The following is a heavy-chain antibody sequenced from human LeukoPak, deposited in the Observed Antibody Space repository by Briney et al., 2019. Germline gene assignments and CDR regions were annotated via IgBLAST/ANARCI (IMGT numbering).Heavy chain of an antibody. CDR1: GFTFSEHY. CDR3: ARLYGDSSGTFFDH. V-gene: IGHV3-11*03. Sequence: GGSLRLSCAASGFTFSEHYMSWVRQAPGKGLEWLSYISSNTIYTNYADSVKGRFSISRDNAKNSLYLQMNSLRVEDTAVYFCARLYGDSSGTFFDHWGQGTLVTVSS. CDR2: ISSNTIYT. D-gene: IGHD6-19*01. J-gene: IGHJ4*02.